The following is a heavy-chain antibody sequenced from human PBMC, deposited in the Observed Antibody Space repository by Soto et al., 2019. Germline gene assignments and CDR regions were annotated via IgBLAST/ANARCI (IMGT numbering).Heavy chain of an antibody. Sequence: QVQLVQSGPEVQKPGSSVKVSCKASGGTFRNHAINWLRQAPGQGLEWMGGMIPFFGTTTYAQKFRDKVTITADESTATAYMELRSLRLEDTAVYYCARPLRDGSKWHYWFDPLGEGTLVTVSS. V-gene: IGHV1-69*01. CDR3: ARPLRDGSKWHYWFDP. J-gene: IGHJ5*02. CDR2: MIPFFGTT. D-gene: IGHD5-12*01. CDR1: GGTFRNHA.